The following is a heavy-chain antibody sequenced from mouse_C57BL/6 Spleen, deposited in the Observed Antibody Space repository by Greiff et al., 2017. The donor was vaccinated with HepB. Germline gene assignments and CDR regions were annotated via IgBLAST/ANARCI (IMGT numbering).Heavy chain of an antibody. V-gene: IGHV1-80*01. J-gene: IGHJ4*01. Sequence: VKLMESGAELVKPGASVKISCKASGYAFSSYWMNWVKQRPGKGLEWIGQIYPGDGDTNYNGKFKGKATLTADKSSSTAYMQLSSLTSEDSAVYFCARFDDYDLGYYAMDYWGQGTSVTVSS. CDR2: IYPGDGDT. CDR1: GYAFSSYW. D-gene: IGHD2-4*01. CDR3: ARFDDYDLGYYAMDY.